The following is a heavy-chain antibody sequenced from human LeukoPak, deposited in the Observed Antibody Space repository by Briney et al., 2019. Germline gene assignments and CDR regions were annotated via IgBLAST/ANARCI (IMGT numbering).Heavy chain of an antibody. CDR1: GGTFSSYA. Sequence: GASVKVSCKASGGTFSSYAISWVRQAPGQGLEWMGGIIPIFGTANYAQKFQGRVTITADESTSTAYMELSSLRSEDTAVYYCASGNVEIVAPVHWGQGTLVTVSS. CDR3: ASGNVEIVAPVH. J-gene: IGHJ4*02. V-gene: IGHV1-69*13. CDR2: IIPIFGTA. D-gene: IGHD5-12*01.